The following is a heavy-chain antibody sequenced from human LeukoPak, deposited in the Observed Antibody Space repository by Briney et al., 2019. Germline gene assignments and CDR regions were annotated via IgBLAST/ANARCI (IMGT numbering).Heavy chain of an antibody. CDR1: GGSIGGYY. J-gene: IGHJ4*01. CDR2: VYHSGGA. V-gene: IGHV4-34*01. Sequence: SETLSLTCAVSGGSIGGYYWSWIRQPPGKGLEWIGEVYHSGGANYKPSLKSRVTISVDTSRNHFSLKLTSVTAADTAVYFCAYNRNFALDNWGQGTLVTVSS. D-gene: IGHD1-14*01. CDR3: AYNRNFALDN.